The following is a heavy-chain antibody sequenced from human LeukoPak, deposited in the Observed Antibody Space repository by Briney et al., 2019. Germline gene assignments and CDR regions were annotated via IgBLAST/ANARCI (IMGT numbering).Heavy chain of an antibody. V-gene: IGHV3-23*01. J-gene: IGHJ4*02. Sequence: GGSLRLSCAASGFSFSSYAMTWVRQAPGKGLEWVSTISGAGDTTYYIESVKGRFTIFRDNSKNTLYLQMNSLRADDEAIHYCAKESPHFDYWGQGTLVTVSS. CDR1: GFSFSSYA. CDR2: ISGAGDTT. CDR3: AKESPHFDY.